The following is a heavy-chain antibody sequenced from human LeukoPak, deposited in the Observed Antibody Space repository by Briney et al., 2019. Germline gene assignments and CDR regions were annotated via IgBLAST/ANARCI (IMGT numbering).Heavy chain of an antibody. Sequence: ASVKVSCKASGYTFTSYGISWVRQAPGQGLEWMGWISAYNGNTNYAQKLQGRVTMTTDTSTSTAYMELRSLRSDDTAVYYCARDRPDSSSSWSPGAFDIWGQGTMVTVSS. CDR1: GYTFTSYG. D-gene: IGHD6-13*01. CDR3: ARDRPDSSSSWSPGAFDI. CDR2: ISAYNGNT. J-gene: IGHJ3*02. V-gene: IGHV1-18*01.